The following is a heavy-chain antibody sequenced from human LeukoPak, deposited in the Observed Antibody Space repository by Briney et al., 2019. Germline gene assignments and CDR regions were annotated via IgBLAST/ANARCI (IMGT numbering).Heavy chain of an antibody. Sequence: GGSLRLSCAASGFTFSNYGMHWVRQAPGKGLEWVAVTSYDGSNKYYADSVKGRFTISRDNSKNTLYLQMNSLRAEDTAAYYCAKEGSDAFDIWGQGTMVTVSS. J-gene: IGHJ3*02. CDR2: TSYDGSNK. CDR1: GFTFSNYG. V-gene: IGHV3-30*18. CDR3: AKEGSDAFDI.